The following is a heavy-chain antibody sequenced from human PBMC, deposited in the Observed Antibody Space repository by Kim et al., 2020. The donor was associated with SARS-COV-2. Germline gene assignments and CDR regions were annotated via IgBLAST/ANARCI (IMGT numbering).Heavy chain of an antibody. CDR1: GFTFSSYS. CDR2: ISSSSSYI. D-gene: IGHD3-10*01. CDR3: ASKSTMVQGVIVY. Sequence: GGSLRLSCAASGFTFSSYSMNWVRQAPGKGLEWVSSISSSSSYIYYADSVKGRFTISRDNAKNSLYLQMNSLRAEDTAVYYCASKSTMVQGVIVYWGQGTLVTVSS. J-gene: IGHJ4*02. V-gene: IGHV3-21*01.